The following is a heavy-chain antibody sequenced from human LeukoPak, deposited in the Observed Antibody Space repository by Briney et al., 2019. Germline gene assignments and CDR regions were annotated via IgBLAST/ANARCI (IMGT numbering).Heavy chain of an antibody. Sequence: ASVKVSCKASGYTFTSYYMHWVRQAPGQGLEWMGIINPSGGSTSYAQKFQGRVTMTRDTFTSTVYMELSSLRSEDTAVYYCARDLQLWFYYYYYGMDVWGQGTTVTVSS. CDR3: ARDLQLWFYYYYYGMDV. V-gene: IGHV1-46*01. CDR1: GYTFTSYY. D-gene: IGHD5-18*01. CDR2: INPSGGST. J-gene: IGHJ6*02.